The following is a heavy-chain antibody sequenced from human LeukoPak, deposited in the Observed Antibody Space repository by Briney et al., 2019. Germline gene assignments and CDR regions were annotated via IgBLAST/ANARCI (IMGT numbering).Heavy chain of an antibody. CDR3: AKHTYYDSSGYYFHY. Sequence: GGSLRLSCAASGFTFSNAWMSWVRQAPGKGLEWVSAISGSGGSTYYADSVKGRFTISRDNSKNTLYLQMNSLRAEDTAVYYCAKHTYYDSSGYYFHYWGQGTLVTVSS. J-gene: IGHJ4*02. D-gene: IGHD3-22*01. CDR2: ISGSGGST. V-gene: IGHV3-23*01. CDR1: GFTFSNAW.